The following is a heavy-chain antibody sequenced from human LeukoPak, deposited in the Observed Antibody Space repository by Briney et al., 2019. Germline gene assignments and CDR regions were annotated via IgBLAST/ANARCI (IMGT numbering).Heavy chain of an antibody. CDR1: GYTFTSYG. CDR2: ISAYNGNT. D-gene: IGHD2-2*01. Sequence: GASVKVSCKASGYTFTSYGISCVRQAPGQGLEWMGCISAYNGNTNYTQKLQGRVTMTTDTSTSTAYMELRSLRSDDTAVYYCARVVPAAIYLNYYYYYMDVWGKGTTVTVSS. CDR3: ARVVPAAIYLNYYYYYMDV. V-gene: IGHV1-18*01. J-gene: IGHJ6*03.